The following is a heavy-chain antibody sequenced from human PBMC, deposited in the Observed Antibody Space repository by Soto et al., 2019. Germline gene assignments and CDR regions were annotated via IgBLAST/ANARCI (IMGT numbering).Heavy chain of an antibody. CDR1: GGSISSSSYY. CDR3: ARKSRISSRDY. D-gene: IGHD6-6*01. CDR2: IYYSGST. V-gene: IGHV4-39*01. Sequence: QLQLQESGPGLVKPSETLSLTCTVSGGSISSSSYYWGWIRQPPGKGLEWIGSIYYSGSTYYNPSLKSRVTISADTSKNQFSLRLSSVTAADTAVYYCARKSRISSRDYWGQGTLVTVSS. J-gene: IGHJ4*02.